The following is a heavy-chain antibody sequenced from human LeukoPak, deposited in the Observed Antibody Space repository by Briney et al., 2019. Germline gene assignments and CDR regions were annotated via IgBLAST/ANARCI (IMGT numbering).Heavy chain of an antibody. V-gene: IGHV3-66*02. CDR2: IYSGGYT. CDR1: GFTVSSNY. Sequence: PGGSLRLSCKVSGFTVSSNYMSWVRQAPGKGLEWVSIIYSGGYTHYADSVKGRFAISRDSPKNTLYLQMNSLRAEDTAVYYYARGIDYWGQGTLVTVSS. CDR3: ARGIDY. J-gene: IGHJ4*02.